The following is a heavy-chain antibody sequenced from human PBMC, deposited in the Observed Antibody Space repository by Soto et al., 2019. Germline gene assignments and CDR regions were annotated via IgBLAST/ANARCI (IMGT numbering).Heavy chain of an antibody. CDR3: ARNTLSAAGSDNYGLDV. CDR1: GFTFSDHY. V-gene: IGHV3-11*01. J-gene: IGHJ6*02. Sequence: QVQLVESGGGLVKPGGSLRLSCAASGFTFSDHYMSWIRQAPGMGLAWVAYISGSGFTIYNADSVKGRFTISRDNAKNTLNLQMDSLRAEDRAVYYCARNTLSAAGSDNYGLDVWGRGTMVAVSS. D-gene: IGHD6-13*01. CDR2: ISGSGFTI.